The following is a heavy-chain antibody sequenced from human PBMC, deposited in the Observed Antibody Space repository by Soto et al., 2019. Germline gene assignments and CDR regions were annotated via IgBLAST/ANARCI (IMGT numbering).Heavy chain of an antibody. Sequence: PSETLSLTCAVSGGSISSGGYSWSWIRQPPGKGLEWIGYIYHSGSTYYNPSLKSRVTISVGKSKNQFSLKLSSVTAADTAVYYCASQYGSGSYYKDTYYYYYYGMDVWGQGTTVTVSS. V-gene: IGHV4-30-2*01. CDR2: IYHSGST. CDR3: ASQYGSGSYYKDTYYYYYYGMDV. CDR1: GGSISSGGYS. D-gene: IGHD3-10*01. J-gene: IGHJ6*02.